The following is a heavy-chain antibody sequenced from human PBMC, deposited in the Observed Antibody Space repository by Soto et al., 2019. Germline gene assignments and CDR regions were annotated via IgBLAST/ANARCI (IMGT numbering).Heavy chain of an antibody. CDR3: AREPHGCSSTRCYLP. CDR2: MNPNSGNT. Sequence: GASVKVSCKASGYTFTSYDINWVRQATGQGLEWMGWMNPNSGNTGYAQKLQGRVTMTTDTSTSTAYMELRSLRSDDTAVYYCAREPHGCSSTRCYLPWGQGTLVTVSS. CDR1: GYTFTSYD. D-gene: IGHD2-2*01. J-gene: IGHJ5*02. V-gene: IGHV1-8*01.